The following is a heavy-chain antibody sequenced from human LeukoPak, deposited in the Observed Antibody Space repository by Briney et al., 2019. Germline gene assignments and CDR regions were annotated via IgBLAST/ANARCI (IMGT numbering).Heavy chain of an antibody. D-gene: IGHD6-19*01. CDR2: IYTSGST. V-gene: IGHV4-4*07. Sequence: RPSETLSLTCSVSGGSFSRYYWSWIRQPAGKGLEWIGRIYTSGSTYYNPSLKSRVTISVDTSKNQFSLKLSSVTAADTAVYYCARVPGGAVAGHYFDYWGQGTLVTVSS. CDR3: ARVPGGAVAGHYFDY. J-gene: IGHJ4*02. CDR1: GGSFSRYY.